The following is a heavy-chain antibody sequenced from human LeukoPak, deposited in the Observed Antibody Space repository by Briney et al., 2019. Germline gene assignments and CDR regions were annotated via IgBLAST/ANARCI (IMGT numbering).Heavy chain of an antibody. V-gene: IGHV4-4*09. Sequence: WETLSLTCTVSGGSISSYYWSWIRQPPGKGLEWIGYIYTSGSTNYNPSLKSRVTISVDTSKNQFSLKLSSVTAADTAVYYCARHQSVPAADAFDIWGQGTMVTVSS. CDR3: ARHQSVPAADAFDI. CDR2: IYTSGST. D-gene: IGHD2-2*01. CDR1: GGSISSYY. J-gene: IGHJ3*02.